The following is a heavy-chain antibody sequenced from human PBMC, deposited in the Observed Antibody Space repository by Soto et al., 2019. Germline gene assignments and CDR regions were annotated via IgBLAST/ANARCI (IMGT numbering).Heavy chain of an antibody. D-gene: IGHD3-10*01. V-gene: IGHV3-48*04. J-gene: IGHJ4*02. CDR1: GFIFSNFG. CDR3: VYGYYFDY. Sequence: GGSLRLSCAASGFIFSNFGMHWVRQAPGKGLEWVSFISSSGSTIYYADSVKGRFTISRDNAKNSLYLQMNSLRAEDTAVYYCVYGYYFDYWGQGTLVTVSS. CDR2: ISSSGSTI.